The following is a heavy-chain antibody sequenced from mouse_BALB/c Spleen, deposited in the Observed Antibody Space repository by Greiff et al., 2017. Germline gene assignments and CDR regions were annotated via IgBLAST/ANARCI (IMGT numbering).Heavy chain of an antibody. CDR3: ARSLGMAY. CDR1: GASITSGY. Sequence: EVKLLESGPSLVKPSQTLSFTCSVTGASITSGYWHWFRKFPGNKLEYMGYISYSGSTYYKPSLKSRISITRDTSKNQYYMQLNSETTEDTASYYCARSLGMAYWGQGTLVTVSA. V-gene: IGHV3-8*02. CDR2: ISYSGST. D-gene: IGHD4-1*01. J-gene: IGHJ3*01.